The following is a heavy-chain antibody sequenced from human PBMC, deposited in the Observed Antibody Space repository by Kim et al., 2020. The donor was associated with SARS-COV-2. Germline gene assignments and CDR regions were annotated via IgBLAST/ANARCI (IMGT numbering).Heavy chain of an antibody. Sequence: SETLSLTCTVSGGSISSYYWSWIRQPPGKGLEWIGYIYYSGSTNYNPSLKSRVTISVDTSKNQFSLKLSSVTAADTAVYYCARSSSGWNASWGGMDVWG. CDR1: GGSISSYY. CDR3: ARSSSGWNASWGGMDV. CDR2: IYYSGST. D-gene: IGHD6-19*01. V-gene: IGHV4-59*01. J-gene: IGHJ6*02.